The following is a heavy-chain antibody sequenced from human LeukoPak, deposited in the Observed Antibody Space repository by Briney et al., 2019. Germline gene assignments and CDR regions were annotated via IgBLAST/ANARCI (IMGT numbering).Heavy chain of an antibody. CDR2: TSAYNGNT. V-gene: IGHV1-18*01. J-gene: IGHJ4*02. CDR3: ARDPGELSFDY. D-gene: IGHD1-26*01. Sequence: SSVKVSCKASGYTFTSYGISWVRQAPGQGLEWMGWTSAYNGNTNYAQKLQGRATMTTDTSTSTAYMELKSLRSDDTAVYYCARDPGELSFDYWGQGTLVTVSS. CDR1: GYTFTSYG.